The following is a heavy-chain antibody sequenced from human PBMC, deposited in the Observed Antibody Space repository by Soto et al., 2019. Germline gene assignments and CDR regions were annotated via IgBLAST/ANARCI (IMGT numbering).Heavy chain of an antibody. D-gene: IGHD2-15*01. CDR2: IIPIFGTA. V-gene: IGHV1-69*01. J-gene: IGHJ4*02. Sequence: QVQLVQSGAEVKKPGSSVKVSCKASGCTFSSYAISWVRQAPGQGLEWMGGIIPIFGTANYAQKFQGRVTITADESTSTAYMELSSLRSEDTAVYYCARGRVGYCSGCSCPRGYFDYWGQGTLVTVSS. CDR1: GCTFSSYA. CDR3: ARGRVGYCSGCSCPRGYFDY.